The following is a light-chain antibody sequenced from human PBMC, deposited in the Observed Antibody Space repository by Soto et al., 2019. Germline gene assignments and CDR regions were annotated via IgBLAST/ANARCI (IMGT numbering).Light chain of an antibody. Sequence: QSVLTQPPSASGTPGQRVTISCSGSSSNIGSNSVNWYQQVPGTAPKLLIYSDDQRPSGVPDRFSGSKSGTSASLAISGLQSEDEADYYCAAWDDNLNGLFGGGTQLTVL. CDR3: AAWDDNLNGL. V-gene: IGLV1-44*01. CDR2: SDD. CDR1: SSNIGSNS. J-gene: IGLJ2*01.